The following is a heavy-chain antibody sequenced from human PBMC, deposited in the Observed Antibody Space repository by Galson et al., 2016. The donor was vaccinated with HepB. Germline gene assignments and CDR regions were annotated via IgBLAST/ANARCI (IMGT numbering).Heavy chain of an antibody. Sequence: SLRLSCAASGFTFSSYSMHWARQAPGKGLEWVSSISYSSCYMPYADAVKGRFTISRDNAKNSLYLQMNSLGAEDTAVYFCARDRGGGAPKLVIFDYWGQGTLVTVSS. CDR1: GFTFSSYS. CDR2: ISYSSCYM. CDR3: ARDRGGGAPKLVIFDY. V-gene: IGHV3-21*01. D-gene: IGHD3-16*01. J-gene: IGHJ4*02.